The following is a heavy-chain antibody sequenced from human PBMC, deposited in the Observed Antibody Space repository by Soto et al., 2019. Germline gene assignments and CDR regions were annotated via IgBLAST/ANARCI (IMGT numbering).Heavy chain of an antibody. Sequence: QVQLVQSGAEVKKPGSSVKVSCKASGGTFSSYTISWVRQATGQGLEWMGRIIPILGIANYAQKFQGRVTITADKSTSTAYMELSSLRSEDTAVYYCARRRDGYNGGYFDYWGQGTLVTVPS. V-gene: IGHV1-69*02. CDR1: GGTFSSYT. J-gene: IGHJ4*02. CDR3: ARRRDGYNGGYFDY. CDR2: IIPILGIA. D-gene: IGHD5-12*01.